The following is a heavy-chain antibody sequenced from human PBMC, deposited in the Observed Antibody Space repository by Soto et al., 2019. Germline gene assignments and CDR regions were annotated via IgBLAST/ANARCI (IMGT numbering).Heavy chain of an antibody. D-gene: IGHD3-3*01. V-gene: IGHV1-18*01. CDR2: ISAYNGNT. CDR3: ARKKSGFWSGYKDY. Sequence: ASVKVSCKASGYTITSYGISWVRQAPGQGLEWMGWISAYNGNTNYAQKLQGRVTMTTDTSTSTAYMELRSLRSDDTDVYYCARKKSGFWSGYKDYWGQGTLVTVSS. CDR1: GYTITSYG. J-gene: IGHJ4*02.